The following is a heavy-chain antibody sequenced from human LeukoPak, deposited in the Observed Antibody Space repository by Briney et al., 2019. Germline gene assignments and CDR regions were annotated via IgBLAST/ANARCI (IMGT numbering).Heavy chain of an antibody. Sequence: GGSLRLSCAASGFTFSSYAMSWVRQAPGKGLEWVSTFSASGGNTYYADSVKGRFIISSDISKNTLYLQLTSLRADDTAVYYCAKDGLVGATDWFDCWGQGTLVTVSS. CDR2: FSASGGNT. CDR3: AKDGLVGATDWFDC. CDR1: GFTFSSYA. D-gene: IGHD1-26*01. J-gene: IGHJ4*02. V-gene: IGHV3-23*01.